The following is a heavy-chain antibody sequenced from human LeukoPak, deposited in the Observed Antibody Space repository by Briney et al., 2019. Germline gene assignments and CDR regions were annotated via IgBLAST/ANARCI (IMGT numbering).Heavy chain of an antibody. CDR2: ITSGSSTI. Sequence: GGSLRLSCAASGFTVSSNYMSWVRQAPGKGLEWVSYITSGSSTIYYADSVKGRFTISRDNAKNSLFLQMNSLRAEDTAVYYCVRDGGGDYWGQGTLVTVSS. CDR1: GFTVSSNY. CDR3: VRDGGGDY. J-gene: IGHJ4*02. V-gene: IGHV3-48*01. D-gene: IGHD3-16*01.